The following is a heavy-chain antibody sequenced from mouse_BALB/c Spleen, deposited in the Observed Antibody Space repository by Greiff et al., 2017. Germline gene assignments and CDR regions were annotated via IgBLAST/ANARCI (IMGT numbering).Heavy chain of an antibody. CDR2: IYPGSGST. D-gene: IGHD1-1*01. Sequence: LQQPGSELVRPGASVKLSCKASGYTFTSYWMHWVKQRHGQGLEWIGNIYPGSGSTNYDEKFKSKGTLTVDTSSSTAYMHLSSLTSEDSAVYYCTRSRALRMDYWGQGTSVTVSS. V-gene: IGHV1S22*01. J-gene: IGHJ4*01. CDR1: GYTFTSYW. CDR3: TRSRALRMDY.